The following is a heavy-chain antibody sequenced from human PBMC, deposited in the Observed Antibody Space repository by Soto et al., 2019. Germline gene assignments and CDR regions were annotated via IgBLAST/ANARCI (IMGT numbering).Heavy chain of an antibody. J-gene: IGHJ6*02. D-gene: IGHD6-13*01. Sequence: GGSLRLSCAASGFTFSDYYMSWIRQAPGKGLEWVSYISSSSYTNYADSVKGRFTISRDNAKNSLYLQMNSLRAEDTAVYYCARDLHPSMHSSSWYPNYYYGMDVWGQGTTVTVSS. V-gene: IGHV3-11*06. CDR2: ISSSSYT. CDR1: GFTFSDYY. CDR3: ARDLHPSMHSSSWYPNYYYGMDV.